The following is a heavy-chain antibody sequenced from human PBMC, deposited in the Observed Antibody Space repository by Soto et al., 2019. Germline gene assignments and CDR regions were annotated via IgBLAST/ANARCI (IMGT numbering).Heavy chain of an antibody. V-gene: IGHV4-31*03. D-gene: IGHD3-3*01. CDR2: IYYSGST. Sequence: SETLSLTCTVSGGSISSGGYYWSWIRQHPGKGLEWIGYIYYSGSTYYNPSLKSRVTISVDTSKNQFSLKLSSVTAADTAVYYCAGNGAPRSGSTYYYYGMDVWGQGTTVTVSS. CDR3: AGNGAPRSGSTYYYYGMDV. CDR1: GGSISSGGYY. J-gene: IGHJ6*02.